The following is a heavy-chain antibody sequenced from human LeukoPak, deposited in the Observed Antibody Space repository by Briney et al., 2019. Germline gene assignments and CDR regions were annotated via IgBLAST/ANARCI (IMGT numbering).Heavy chain of an antibody. CDR3: ARDTTAWARDY. Sequence: PGGSLRLSCAASGFTFSAFSTNWVRQAPGKGLEWVSVISSDSAYIYYADSVKGRFTVSRDNAKNSLFLHMSSLRAEDTAVYYCARDTTAWARDYWGQGTLVTVSS. J-gene: IGHJ4*02. CDR1: GFTFSAFS. D-gene: IGHD1-26*01. CDR2: ISSDSAYI. V-gene: IGHV3-21*01.